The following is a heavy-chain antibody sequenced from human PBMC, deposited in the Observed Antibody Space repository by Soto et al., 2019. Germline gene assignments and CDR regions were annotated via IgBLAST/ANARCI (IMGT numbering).Heavy chain of an antibody. CDR3: ARATLGGAYDFWH. CDR2: ISAGGNT. V-gene: IGHV3-66*01. D-gene: IGHD3-3*01. CDR1: GFIVSTIY. Sequence: EVQLVESGGGLVRPGGSLRLSCAASGFIVSTIYMTWVRQAPGKGLEWVSTISAGGNTYYADCVKGRFTIPRDSSKNTLYLQMNSLRAEDTAVYHCARATLGGAYDFWHGGQGTLVTVSS. J-gene: IGHJ4*02.